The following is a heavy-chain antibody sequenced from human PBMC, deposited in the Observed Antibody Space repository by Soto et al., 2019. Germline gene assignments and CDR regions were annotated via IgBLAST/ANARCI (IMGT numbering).Heavy chain of an antibody. CDR1: GFTFSSYA. Sequence: EVQLLESGGGLVHSGGSLRLSCAASGFTFSSYAMSWVRQAPGKGLEWVSTLSGSGGSTYYADSVRGRFTISRDNCKNTLYLQMNSLRAEDTEIYYCAKDRPLSSGYYYWFDYWGQGTLVTVSS. CDR2: LSGSGGST. V-gene: IGHV3-23*01. J-gene: IGHJ5*01. D-gene: IGHD3-22*01. CDR3: AKDRPLSSGYYYWFDY.